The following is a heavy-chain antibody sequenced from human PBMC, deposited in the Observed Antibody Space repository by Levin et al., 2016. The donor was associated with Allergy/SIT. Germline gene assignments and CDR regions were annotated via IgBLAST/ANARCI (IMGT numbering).Heavy chain of an antibody. CDR1: GFTFSDYG. Sequence: GESLKISCAASGFTFSDYGMHWVRQAPGKGLEWVAVISRDGSNKYYADSVKGRFTISRDNSKNTLYLQMNSLRAEDTAVYYCRYCSGGSCYYGWDYWGQGTLVTVSS. D-gene: IGHD2-15*01. V-gene: IGHV3-30*03. CDR3: RYCSGGSCYYGWDY. CDR2: ISRDGSNK. J-gene: IGHJ4*02.